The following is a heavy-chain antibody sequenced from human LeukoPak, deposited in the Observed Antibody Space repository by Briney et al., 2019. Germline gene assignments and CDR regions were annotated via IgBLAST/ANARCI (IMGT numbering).Heavy chain of an antibody. D-gene: IGHD3-3*01. V-gene: IGHV4-59*12. CDR3: ARGPDFWSA. CDR2: IYYRGST. Sequence: SETLSLTCTVSSDSFSDYSWSWIRQPPGKGLEWIGFIYYRGSTNYNPSLKSRVTISVDKSKNQFSLKLSSVTAADTAVYYCARGPDFWSAWGQGTLVTVSS. CDR1: SDSFSDYS. J-gene: IGHJ5*02.